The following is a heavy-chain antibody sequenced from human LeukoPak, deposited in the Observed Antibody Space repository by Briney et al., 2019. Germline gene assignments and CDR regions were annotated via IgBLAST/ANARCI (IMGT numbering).Heavy chain of an antibody. Sequence: SETLSLTCAVSTDSITSNWWSWVRQPPGKGLEWIGEVHKSGSTNYYPSLQSRVTISIDKSKNQIALELTSVTAADTAVYYCAREIVGAPTPGAYWGQGILVTVSS. CDR1: TDSITSNW. J-gene: IGHJ4*02. V-gene: IGHV4-4*02. CDR2: VHKSGST. CDR3: AREIVGAPTPGAY. D-gene: IGHD1-26*01.